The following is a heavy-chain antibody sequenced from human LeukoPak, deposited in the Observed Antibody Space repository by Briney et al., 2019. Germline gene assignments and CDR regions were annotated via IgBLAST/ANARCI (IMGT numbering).Heavy chain of an antibody. CDR1: GGSISGDY. V-gene: IGHV4-4*07. D-gene: IGHD3-3*01. Sequence: SETLSLTCTVSGGSISGDYWSWIRQPAGTGLEWIGRIYTSGRTIYNPSLKSRVTMSVDTSKNQFSLKLSSVTAADTAVYYCARGDFWSGYIDYWGQGTLVTVSS. CDR2: IYTSGRT. CDR3: ARGDFWSGYIDY. J-gene: IGHJ4*02.